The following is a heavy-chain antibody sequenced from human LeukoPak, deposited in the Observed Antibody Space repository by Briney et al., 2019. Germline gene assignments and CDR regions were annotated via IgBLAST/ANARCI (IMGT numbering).Heavy chain of an antibody. V-gene: IGHV3-21*01. CDR3: ARGFEDYGDYGKSFDY. J-gene: IGHJ4*02. Sequence: GGSLRLSCAASGFTFSSYSMNWVRQAPGKGLEWVSSISSTNTYIYYADSVKGRFTVSRDIAESSLYLQMDSLRVEDSAVYYCARGFEDYGDYGKSFDYWDQGTLVTVSS. CDR1: GFTFSSYS. CDR2: ISSTNTYI. D-gene: IGHD4-17*01.